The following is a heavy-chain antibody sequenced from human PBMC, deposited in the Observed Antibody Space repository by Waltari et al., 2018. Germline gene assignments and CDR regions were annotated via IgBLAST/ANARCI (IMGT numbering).Heavy chain of an antibody. D-gene: IGHD2-2*01. CDR3: ARRLVVPAAGWFDP. CDR2: IYPGDSET. Sequence: VQLVQSGAEVKKPGASVKVSCKASGYTFTSYDINWVRQMPGKGLEWMGIIYPGDSETRYSPSFQGKVTISADKSISTAYLQWSSLKASDTAMYYCARRLVVPAAGWFDPWGQGTLVTVSS. J-gene: IGHJ5*02. CDR1: GYTFTSYD. V-gene: IGHV5-51*01.